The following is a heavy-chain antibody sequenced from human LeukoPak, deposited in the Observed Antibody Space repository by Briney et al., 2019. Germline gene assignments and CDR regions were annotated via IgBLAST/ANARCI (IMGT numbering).Heavy chain of an antibody. V-gene: IGHV3-30-3*01. D-gene: IGHD4-17*01. CDR2: ISYDGSNK. Sequence: GVLRLSCAASGFTFSSYAMHWVRQAPGKGLEWVAVISYDGSNKYYADSVKGRFTISRHNSKNTLYLQMNSLRAEDTAVYYCAKVSTYGDDYHDAFDVWGQETMVTVSS. J-gene: IGHJ3*01. CDR1: GFTFSSYA. CDR3: AKVSTYGDDYHDAFDV.